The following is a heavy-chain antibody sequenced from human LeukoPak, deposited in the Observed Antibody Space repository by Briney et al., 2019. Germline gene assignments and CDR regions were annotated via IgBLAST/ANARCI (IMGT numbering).Heavy chain of an antibody. Sequence: PSETLSLTCTVSGGSISSYYWSWIRQPPGKGLEWIGTIYHSGTTYYNPSLKSRVTMSVDTSKNQFSLRLRSVTAADTAVYYCARGQARLAWFDPWGQGTLVTVSS. CDR1: GGSISSYY. CDR3: ARGQARLAWFDP. CDR2: IYHSGTT. D-gene: IGHD6-19*01. V-gene: IGHV4-59*04. J-gene: IGHJ5*02.